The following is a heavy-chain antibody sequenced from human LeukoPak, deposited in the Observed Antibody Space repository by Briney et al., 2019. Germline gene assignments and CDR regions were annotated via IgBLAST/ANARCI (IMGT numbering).Heavy chain of an antibody. Sequence: SSETLSLTCTVSGGSISSSSYYWGWIRQLPGKGLEWIGSIYYSGSTYYNPSLESRVTISVDTSKNQFSLKLTSVTAADTAVYYCASPLGYCNSASCYGDYWGQGTLVTVSS. J-gene: IGHJ4*02. CDR2: IYYSGST. D-gene: IGHD2-2*01. CDR3: ASPLGYCNSASCYGDY. CDR1: GGSISSSSYY. V-gene: IGHV4-39*01.